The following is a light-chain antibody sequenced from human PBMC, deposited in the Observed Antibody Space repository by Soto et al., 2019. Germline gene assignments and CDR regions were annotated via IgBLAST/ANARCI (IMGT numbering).Light chain of an antibody. V-gene: IGLV2-14*01. CDR1: SSDVGSYNY. CDR2: EVS. Sequence: QSALTQPASVSGSPGQSVTISCTGTSSDVGSYNYVSWYQQHPGKAPKFMIYEVSNRPSGVSDRFSGSKSGNTASLTVSGLQAEDEADYYCSSYASNTTYVFGTGTKVTVL. J-gene: IGLJ1*01. CDR3: SSYASNTTYV.